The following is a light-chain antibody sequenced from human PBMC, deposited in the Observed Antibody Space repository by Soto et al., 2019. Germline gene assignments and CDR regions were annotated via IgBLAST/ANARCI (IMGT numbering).Light chain of an antibody. CDR3: QKYSSAPFT. V-gene: IGKV1-27*01. Sequence: DIQMTQSPSSLSASVGDRVTITCRASQGITNFLAWYQQKPGTAPKLLIYAASTLHSGVPSRFSGSGYGTEFTLNISSLQPEDAATYYCQKYSSAPFTFGPGTKWKSN. CDR1: QGITNF. J-gene: IGKJ3*01. CDR2: AAS.